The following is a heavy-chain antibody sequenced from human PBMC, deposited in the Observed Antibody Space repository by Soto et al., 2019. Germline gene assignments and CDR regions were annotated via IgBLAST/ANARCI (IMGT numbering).Heavy chain of an antibody. V-gene: IGHV1-69*05. CDR3: AGEVGGTGLQF. CDR2: IIPMFGIV. CDR1: GGNFNNYG. D-gene: IGHD3-9*01. Sequence: QVQLVQSGTEARKPGSSVKVSCETSGGNFNNYGFNWVRQVPGQRLEWMGGIIPMFGIVKVGQIFQPRVAFTWDQSTGKAYMELARLRQEDTAGYYCAGEVGGTGLQFWGQGNVVIVSS. J-gene: IGHJ4*02.